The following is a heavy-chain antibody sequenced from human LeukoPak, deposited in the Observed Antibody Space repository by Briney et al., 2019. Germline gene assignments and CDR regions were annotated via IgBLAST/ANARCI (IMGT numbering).Heavy chain of an antibody. Sequence: GGSLRLSCAASGFTFSSYGMHWVRQAPGKGLEWVAVISYDGSNKYYADSVKGRFTISRDNSKNTLYLQMNSLRAEDTAVYYCAKPSPNYWYFDLWGRGTLVTVSS. CDR2: ISYDGSNK. CDR1: GFTFSSYG. J-gene: IGHJ2*01. CDR3: AKPSPNYWYFDL. V-gene: IGHV3-30*18.